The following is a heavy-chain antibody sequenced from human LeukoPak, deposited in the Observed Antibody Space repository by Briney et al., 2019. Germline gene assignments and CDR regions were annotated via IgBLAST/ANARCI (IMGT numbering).Heavy chain of an antibody. V-gene: IGHV7-4-1*02. Sequence: GASVKVSCKASGYTFTNYAMNWVRQAPGQGLEWMGWINANTGNPTYAQDFTGRFVSSLDTSVSTAYLQISSLKTEDTAVYYCARGNYYVDYWGQGTLVTVSS. CDR2: INANTGNP. CDR3: ARGNYYVDY. D-gene: IGHD3-10*01. CDR1: GYTFTNYA. J-gene: IGHJ4*02.